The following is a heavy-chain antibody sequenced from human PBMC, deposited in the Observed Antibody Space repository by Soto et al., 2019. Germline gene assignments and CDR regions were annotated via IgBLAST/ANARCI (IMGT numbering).Heavy chain of an antibody. D-gene: IGHD2-8*01. Sequence: QVQLVQSGAEVKKPGASLKVSCKASGYTFTDYYVHWVRQAPGQGLEWMGWINTNSGGTKTAQKFQGRVTVTRDTSISTAYMDLSRLRSDDTAVYYCARDVTRTQSCTNGVCYYHYYDMDVWGQGTMVTVSS. CDR1: GYTFTDYY. CDR3: ARDVTRTQSCTNGVCYYHYYDMDV. V-gene: IGHV1-2*02. J-gene: IGHJ6*02. CDR2: INTNSGGT.